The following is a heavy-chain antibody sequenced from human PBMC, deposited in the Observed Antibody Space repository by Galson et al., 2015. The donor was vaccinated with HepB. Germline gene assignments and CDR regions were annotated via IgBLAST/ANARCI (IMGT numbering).Heavy chain of an antibody. CDR1: GFTFSSYG. J-gene: IGHJ5*02. D-gene: IGHD3-3*01. CDR3: AKEAESSSRFLEWNWFDP. V-gene: IGHV3-30*18. CDR2: ISYDGSNK. Sequence: SLRLSCAASGFTFSSYGMHWVRQAPGKGLEWVAVISYDGSNKYYADSVKGRFTISRDNSKNTLYLQMNSLRAEDTAVYYCAKEAESSSRFLEWNWFDPWGQGTLVTVSS.